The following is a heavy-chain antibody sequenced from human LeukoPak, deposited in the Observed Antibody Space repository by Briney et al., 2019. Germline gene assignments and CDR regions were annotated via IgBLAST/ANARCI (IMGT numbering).Heavy chain of an antibody. Sequence: PSVTLTLTCTVSGDSISNYYWSWIRQPPGKGLEWIGYIYYSGSTNYNPSLKSRVTISVDTSKNQFSLKLSSVTAADTAVYYCARGYSSSWYDYWGQGTLVTVSS. D-gene: IGHD6-13*01. CDR1: GDSISNYY. V-gene: IGHV4-59*01. CDR2: IYYSGST. J-gene: IGHJ4*02. CDR3: ARGYSSSWYDY.